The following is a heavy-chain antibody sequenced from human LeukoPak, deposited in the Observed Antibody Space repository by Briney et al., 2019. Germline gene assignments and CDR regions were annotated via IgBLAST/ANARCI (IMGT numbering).Heavy chain of an antibody. CDR2: IYPGDSDT. Sequence: GESLKISCKASGYSFNSYWIGWVRQMPGKGLEWMGIIYPGDSDTRYSPSFQGRVTISADKSISTAYLQWSSLKASDTAMYYCARRRVYYYGSGSYYAFDYWGQGTLVTVSS. D-gene: IGHD3-10*01. V-gene: IGHV5-51*01. J-gene: IGHJ4*02. CDR1: GYSFNSYW. CDR3: ARRRVYYYGSGSYYAFDY.